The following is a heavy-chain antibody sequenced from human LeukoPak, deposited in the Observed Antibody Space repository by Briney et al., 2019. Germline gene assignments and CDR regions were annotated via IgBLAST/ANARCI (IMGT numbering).Heavy chain of an antibody. V-gene: IGHV1-2*02. Sequence: EASVKVSCKASAYTFTGYYLHWVRQAPGQGPEWMGWIDPNNGDTEYAQEFQGRVTMTRVRSISTAYMELSRLTSDDTAVYYCARRSRNGHDAFDIWGQGTMVTVSS. D-gene: IGHD2-8*01. CDR2: IDPNNGDT. CDR1: AYTFTGYY. CDR3: ARRSRNGHDAFDI. J-gene: IGHJ3*02.